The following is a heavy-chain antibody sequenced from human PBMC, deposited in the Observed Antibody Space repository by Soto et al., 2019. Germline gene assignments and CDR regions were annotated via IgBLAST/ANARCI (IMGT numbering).Heavy chain of an antibody. J-gene: IGHJ4*02. CDR3: AHRVLRTVFGLVTTTAIYFDF. Sequence: QITLNESGPTQVKPRQTLTLTCTFSGFSLTTSGVGVGWIRQSPGKAPEWLALIYWDDAKRYSPSLKSRLTITKDTSTNQVVLTMTDLDPADTATYYCAHRVLRTVFGLVTTTAIYFDFWGQGTPVAVSS. D-gene: IGHD3-3*01. V-gene: IGHV2-5*02. CDR2: IYWDDAK. CDR1: GFSLTTSGVG.